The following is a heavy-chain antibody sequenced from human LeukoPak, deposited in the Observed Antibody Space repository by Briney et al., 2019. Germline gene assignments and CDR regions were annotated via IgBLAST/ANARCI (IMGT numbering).Heavy chain of an antibody. V-gene: IGHV3-66*01. CDR1: GFTVSTNY. CDR2: IYTGGST. J-gene: IGHJ1*01. D-gene: IGHD3-22*01. Sequence: GGSLRLSCAVSGFTVSTNYMSWVRQAPGKGLESVSFIYTGGSTHYADSVKGRFTISRDNAKNSLYLQMNSLRAEDTAVYFCARDRGTFYYGGSGPVLEYFQEWGQGTLVTVSS. CDR3: ARDRGTFYYGGSGPVLEYFQE.